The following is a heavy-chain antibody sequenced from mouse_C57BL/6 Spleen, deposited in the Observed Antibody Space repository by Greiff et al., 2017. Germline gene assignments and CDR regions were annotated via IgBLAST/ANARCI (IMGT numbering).Heavy chain of an antibody. CDR1: GYTFTSYW. CDR2: IDPSDSET. D-gene: IGHD1-1*01. J-gene: IGHJ1*03. CDR3: ASLITTVVAKENWYFAV. V-gene: IGHV1-52*01. Sequence: VQLQQPGAELVRPGSSVKLSCKASGYTFTSYWMHWVKQRPIQGLAWIGNIDPSDSETHYNQKFKDKATLTVDKSSSTAYMQLSSLTSEDSAVYYCASLITTVVAKENWYFAVWGTGTTVTVSS.